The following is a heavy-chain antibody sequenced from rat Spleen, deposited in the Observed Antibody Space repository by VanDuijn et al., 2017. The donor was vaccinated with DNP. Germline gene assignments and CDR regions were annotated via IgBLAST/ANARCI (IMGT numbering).Heavy chain of an antibody. V-gene: IGHV5-7*01. J-gene: IGHJ4*01. CDR2: VSFDGYST. Sequence: EMQLVESGGGLVQPGRSLKLSCAASGFIFSDYYMAWVRQAPTKGLEWVASVSFDGYSTYYRDSVKGRFTISRDNAKSTLYLQMDSLRSEDTATYYCARPDAWGQGTSVTVSS. CDR1: GFIFSDYY. CDR3: ARPDA.